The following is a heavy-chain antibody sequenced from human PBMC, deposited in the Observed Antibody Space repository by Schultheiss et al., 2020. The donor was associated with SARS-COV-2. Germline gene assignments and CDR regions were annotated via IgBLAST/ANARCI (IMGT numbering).Heavy chain of an antibody. CDR3: AALDSDP. J-gene: IGHJ5*02. V-gene: IGHV1-3*03. CDR1: GYTFTSYA. CDR2: INAGNGNT. D-gene: IGHD3/OR15-3a*01. Sequence: ASVKVSCKASGYTFTSYAMHWVRQAPGQRLEWMGWINAGNGNTKYSQEFQGRVTMTEDTSTDTAYMELSSLRSEDTAVYYCAALDSDPWGQGTLVTVSS.